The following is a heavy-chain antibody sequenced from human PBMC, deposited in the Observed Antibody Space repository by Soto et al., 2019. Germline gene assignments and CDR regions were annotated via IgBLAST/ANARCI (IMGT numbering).Heavy chain of an antibody. D-gene: IGHD1-1*01. J-gene: IGHJ6*02. V-gene: IGHV1-8*01. CDR2: INPNSGNI. CDR1: GDTFTTYD. CDR3: ARGSTHYNMDV. Sequence: ASVKVSCKASGDTFTTYDINWVRQATGHGLEWMGWINPNSGNIGYAQRFQGRDTMTRDTAIRTAYMEVSSLRSDDTAVYYCARGSTHYNMDVWGQGTTVTVSS.